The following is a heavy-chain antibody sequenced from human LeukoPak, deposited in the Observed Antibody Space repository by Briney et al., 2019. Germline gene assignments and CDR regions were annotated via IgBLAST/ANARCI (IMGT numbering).Heavy chain of an antibody. CDR1: EFSVGSNY. CDR2: IYSGGST. J-gene: IGHJ3*02. V-gene: IGHV3-66*01. D-gene: IGHD3-10*01. CDR3: ARSEHYGSGNHAFDI. Sequence: PGGSLRLSCAASEFSVGSNYMTWVRQAPGKGLEWVSLIYSGGSTYYADSVKGRFTISRDNSKNSLYLQMNSLRAEDTALYHCARSEHYGSGNHAFDIWGQGTMVTVSS.